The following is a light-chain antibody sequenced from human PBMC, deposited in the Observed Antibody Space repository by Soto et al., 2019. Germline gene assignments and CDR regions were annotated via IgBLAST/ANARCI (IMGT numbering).Light chain of an antibody. V-gene: IGKV1-5*01. J-gene: IGKJ2*01. CDR2: GAS. CDR3: QRYDGY. Sequence: DTQMTQSPSTLSASVGDTVTFTCRARQNINNWLAWHQQKPEKVPKLLIYGASTLEDGVPSRFSGSRSGTEFTLTINSLQPDDFATYYCQRYDGYFGQGTKVDI. CDR1: QNINNW.